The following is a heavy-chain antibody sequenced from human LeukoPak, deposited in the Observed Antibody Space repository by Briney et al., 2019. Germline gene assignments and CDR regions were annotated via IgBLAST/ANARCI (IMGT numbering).Heavy chain of an antibody. CDR3: AKEFSWGPTY. CDR2: ISGGGDTT. V-gene: IGHV3-23*01. D-gene: IGHD3-16*01. J-gene: IGHJ4*02. Sequence: GGSLRLSCAASGFTFSSSAMNWVRQAPGKGLEWVSTISGGGDTTYYADSVKGRFIISRDNSRNTLFLQVSSLRAEDTAVCYCAKEFSWGPTYWGQGTLVTVSS. CDR1: GFTFSSSA.